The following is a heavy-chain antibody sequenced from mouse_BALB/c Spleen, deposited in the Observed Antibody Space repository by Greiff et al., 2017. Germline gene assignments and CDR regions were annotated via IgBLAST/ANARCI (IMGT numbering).Heavy chain of an antibody. CDR3: TRDRYYGSSLTDY. V-gene: IGHV1-15*01. Sequence: QVQLQQSGAELVRPGASVTLSCKASGYTFTDYEMHWVKQTPVHGLEWIGAIDPETGGTAYNQKFKGKATLTADKSSSTAYMELRSLTSEDSAVYYCTRDRYYGSSLTDYWGQGTTLTVSS. CDR1: GYTFTDYE. CDR2: IDPETGGT. J-gene: IGHJ2*01. D-gene: IGHD1-1*01.